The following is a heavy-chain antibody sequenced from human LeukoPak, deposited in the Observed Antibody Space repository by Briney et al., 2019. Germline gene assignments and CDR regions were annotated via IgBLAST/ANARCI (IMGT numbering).Heavy chain of an antibody. CDR3: ARGTYTVVAATPAFDY. Sequence: GASVKVSCKASGYTFTSYYMHWVRQAPGQGLGWMGIINPSGGSTSYAQKFQGRVTMTRDTSTSTVYMELSSLRSEDTAVYYCARGTYTVVAATPAFDYWGQGTLVTVSS. D-gene: IGHD2-15*01. CDR2: INPSGGST. V-gene: IGHV1-46*01. CDR1: GYTFTSYY. J-gene: IGHJ4*02.